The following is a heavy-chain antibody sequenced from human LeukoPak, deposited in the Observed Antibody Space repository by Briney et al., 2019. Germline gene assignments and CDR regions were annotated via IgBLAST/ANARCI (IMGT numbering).Heavy chain of an antibody. D-gene: IGHD6-13*01. CDR1: GGSFSGYY. Sequence: SETLSLTCAVSGGSFSGYYWSWSRQPPGKGLEWIGDINHSGSTNYNPSLKSRVTISLDTSKNQFSLKLSSVTAADTAVYYCATRYSNSWYLWGQGTLVTVSS. CDR3: ATRYSNSWYL. V-gene: IGHV4-34*01. CDR2: INHSGST. J-gene: IGHJ1*01.